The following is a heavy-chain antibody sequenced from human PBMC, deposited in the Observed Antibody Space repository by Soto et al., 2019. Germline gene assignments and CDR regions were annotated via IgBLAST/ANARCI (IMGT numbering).Heavy chain of an antibody. Sequence: ASVKVSCKASGYTFTSYAMHWVRQAPGQRLEWMGWINAGNGNTKYSQKFQGRVTITRDTSASTAYMELSSLRSEDTAVYYCAKEMGYTYAFFDSWGQGTQVTVSS. V-gene: IGHV1-3*01. CDR1: GYTFTSYA. D-gene: IGHD5-18*01. CDR3: AKEMGYTYAFFDS. J-gene: IGHJ4*02. CDR2: INAGNGNT.